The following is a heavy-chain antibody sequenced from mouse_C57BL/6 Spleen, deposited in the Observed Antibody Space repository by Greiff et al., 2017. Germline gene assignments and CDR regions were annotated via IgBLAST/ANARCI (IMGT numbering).Heavy chain of an antibody. CDR1: GFNIKDYY. CDR2: IDPEDGDT. V-gene: IGHV14-2*01. CDR3: ARDYGSPDGDFDV. Sequence: EVQLQQSGAELVKPGASVKLSCTASGFNIKDYYMHWVKQRTEQGLEWIGRIDPEDGDTKYAPKFQGKATMTADTSSNTAYLQLSSLTSEDTAVYYGARDYGSPDGDFDVWGTGTTVTVSS. J-gene: IGHJ1*03. D-gene: IGHD1-1*01.